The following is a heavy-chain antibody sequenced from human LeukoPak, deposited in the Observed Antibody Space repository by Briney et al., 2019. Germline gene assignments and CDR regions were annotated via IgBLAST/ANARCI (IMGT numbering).Heavy chain of an antibody. V-gene: IGHV3-64D*06. D-gene: IGHD2-15*01. CDR1: GFTFNNYA. J-gene: IGHJ5*02. Sequence: PGGSLRLSCSASGFTFNNYAMHWVRQAPGKGLQYVSAISSNGISTYYADSVKGRFTISRDNPKNTLYLQMSSLRPEDTAVYYCARVSGVDWFDPWGQGTLVIVSS. CDR3: ARVSGVDWFDP. CDR2: ISSNGIST.